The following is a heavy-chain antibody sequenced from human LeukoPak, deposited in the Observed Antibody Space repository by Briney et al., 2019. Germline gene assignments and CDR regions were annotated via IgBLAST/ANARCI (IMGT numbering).Heavy chain of an antibody. CDR3: EKEEAAVAARALGY. V-gene: IGHV3-9*01. J-gene: IGHJ4*02. CDR1: GFTFDDYA. CDR2: ISWNSGSI. D-gene: IGHD6-6*01. Sequence: GGSLRLSCAASGFTFDDYAMHWVRQAPGKGLEWVSGISWNSGSIGYADSVKGRFTISRDNAKNSLYLQMNSLRAEDTALYYCEKEEAAVAARALGYWGQGTLVTVSS.